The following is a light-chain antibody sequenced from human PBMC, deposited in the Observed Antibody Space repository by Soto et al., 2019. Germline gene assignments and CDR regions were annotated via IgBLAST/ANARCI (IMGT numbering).Light chain of an antibody. CDR3: QQYNSAST. Sequence: IQMTQSPSTLSASVGDRVTITCRASQSISIWLAWYQQKPGKAPKLLIYKASSLESEVPSRFSGSGSGTEFTLTINRLQPDDSATYYCQQYNSASTFGQGTKVEIK. V-gene: IGKV1-5*03. CDR2: KAS. J-gene: IGKJ1*01. CDR1: QSISIW.